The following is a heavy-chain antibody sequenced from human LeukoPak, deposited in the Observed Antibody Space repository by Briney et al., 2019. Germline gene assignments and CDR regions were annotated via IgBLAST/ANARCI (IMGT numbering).Heavy chain of an antibody. J-gene: IGHJ3*02. Sequence: SQTLSLTCAISGDSVSSNSAAWNWIRPSPSRGLEWLGKTYYRSKWYNDYAVSVNGRITINPDTSKNQFSLHLNSVTPGDTAVYYCAREGPAFDIWGQGTMVTVSS. CDR1: GDSVSSNSAA. V-gene: IGHV6-1*01. CDR2: TYYRSKWYN. CDR3: AREGPAFDI.